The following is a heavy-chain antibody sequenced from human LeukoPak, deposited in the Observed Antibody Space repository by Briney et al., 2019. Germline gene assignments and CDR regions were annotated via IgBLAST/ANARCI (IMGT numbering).Heavy chain of an antibody. CDR1: GFTFSSYG. Sequence: GGSLRLSCAASGFTFSSYGMHWVRQAPGKGLEWVAFIRYDGSNKYYADSVKGRFTISRDNSKNTLYLQMNSLRAEDTAVYYCAKDRSRGYSGSLRFDYWGQGTLVTVSS. V-gene: IGHV3-30*02. J-gene: IGHJ4*02. CDR3: AKDRSRGYSGSLRFDY. D-gene: IGHD1-26*01. CDR2: IRYDGSNK.